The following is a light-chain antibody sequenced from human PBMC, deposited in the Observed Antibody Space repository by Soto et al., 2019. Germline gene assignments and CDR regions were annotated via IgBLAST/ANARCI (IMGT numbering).Light chain of an antibody. V-gene: IGLV2-14*01. J-gene: IGLJ2*01. CDR3: SSYTSSSTLVI. CDR2: EVS. Sequence: QSALTQPASVSGSPGQSITISCTGTSSDVGGYNYVSWYQQHPGKAPKLIISEVSNRPSGVSNRFSGSKSGNTASLTISGLQAEDEADYYCSSYTSSSTLVIFGGGTQLTVL. CDR1: SSDVGGYNY.